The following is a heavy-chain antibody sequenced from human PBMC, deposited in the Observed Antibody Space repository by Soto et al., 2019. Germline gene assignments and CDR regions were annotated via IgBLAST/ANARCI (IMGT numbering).Heavy chain of an antibody. CDR2: ISYDGSKK. CDR1: GFTFSYYA. D-gene: IGHD3-22*01. V-gene: IGHV3-30-3*01. CDR3: GRVYHYYEGRGCLYYFDS. J-gene: IGHJ4*01. Sequence: QVQLVESGGGVVQPGRSLRLSCAASGFTFSYYAMHRVRQAPGKGLEWVGGISYDGSKKYYADTVEGRLTISRDNSENTLFLERDSVTAEDTTVYSCGRVYHYYEGRGCLYYFDSWGQGTLVTVSS.